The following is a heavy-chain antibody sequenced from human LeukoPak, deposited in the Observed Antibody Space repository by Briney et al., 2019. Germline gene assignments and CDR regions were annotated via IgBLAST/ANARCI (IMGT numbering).Heavy chain of an antibody. J-gene: IGHJ4*02. CDR1: GFTFSSYS. Sequence: PGGSLRLSCAASGFTFSSYSTNWVRQAPGKGLEWVSFISRSSSTIYYADSVKGRFTISRDNAKNSLYLQMNSLRAEDTAVYYCARDRQRYLDGFDYWGQGTLVTVSS. CDR3: ARDRQRYLDGFDY. D-gene: IGHD3-9*01. CDR2: ISRSSSTI. V-gene: IGHV3-48*01.